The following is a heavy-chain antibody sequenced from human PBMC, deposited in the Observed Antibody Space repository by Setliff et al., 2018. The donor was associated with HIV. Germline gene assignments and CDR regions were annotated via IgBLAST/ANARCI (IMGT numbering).Heavy chain of an antibody. J-gene: IGHJ4*02. CDR2: INPKSGAT. Sequence: ASVKVSCKASGYSFTDYYMHWARQAPGQGLEYMGRINPKSGATIYAENFQGRVTMTRDMSISTAYMEVNRLTSDDTALYYCAREGQDNGGWYYFDYWGQGTLVTVSS. CDR3: AREGQDNGGWYYFDY. V-gene: IGHV1-2*06. CDR1: GYSFTDYY. D-gene: IGHD6-19*01.